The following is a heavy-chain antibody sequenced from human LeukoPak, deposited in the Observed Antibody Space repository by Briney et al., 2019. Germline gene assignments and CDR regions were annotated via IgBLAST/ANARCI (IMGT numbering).Heavy chain of an antibody. J-gene: IGHJ4*02. CDR1: GFTFSSYG. V-gene: IGHV3-30*02. CDR2: IRYDGSNK. CDR3: AKDRYYYDSSGYYYPHY. D-gene: IGHD3-22*01. Sequence: GGSLRLSCAASGFTFSSYGMHWVRQAPCKELDWVAFIRYDGSNKYYADSVKGRFTISRDNSKNTLYLQMNSMRAEDTAVYYCAKDRYYYDSSGYYYPHYWGRGTLVTVSS.